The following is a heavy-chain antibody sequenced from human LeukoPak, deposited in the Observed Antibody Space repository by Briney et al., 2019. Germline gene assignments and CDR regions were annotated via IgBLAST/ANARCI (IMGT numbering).Heavy chain of an antibody. CDR1: GFTVSSNY. D-gene: IGHD3-22*01. Sequence: GGSLRLSCAASGFTVSSNYMSWVRQAPGKGLEWVSVIYSGGSAYYADSVKGRFTISRDNSKNTLYLQMNSLRAEDTAVYYCARGHYYYDSSGYSGYFDYWGQGTLVTVSS. V-gene: IGHV3-66*01. J-gene: IGHJ4*02. CDR3: ARGHYYYDSSGYSGYFDY. CDR2: IYSGGSA.